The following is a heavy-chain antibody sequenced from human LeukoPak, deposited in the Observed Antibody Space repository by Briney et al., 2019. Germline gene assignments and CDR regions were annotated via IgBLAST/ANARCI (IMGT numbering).Heavy chain of an antibody. CDR3: ATELRIGATGYLFAFDI. J-gene: IGHJ3*02. V-gene: IGHV3-30*03. Sequence: PGRSLRLSCAASGFTFGSYAMHWVRQAPGKGLEWAALISFDESNKYYADSVKGRFTISRDNYKNTLYPQMNSLRVEDTAVYYCATELRIGATGYLFAFDIWGQGTMVTVSS. D-gene: IGHD1-1*01. CDR1: GFTFGSYA. CDR2: ISFDESNK.